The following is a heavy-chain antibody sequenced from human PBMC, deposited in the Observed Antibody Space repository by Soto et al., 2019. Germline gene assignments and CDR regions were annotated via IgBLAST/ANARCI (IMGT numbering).Heavy chain of an antibody. D-gene: IGHD3-10*01. Sequence: QVQLVPSGAEVKKPGASVKVSCKASGYTFTSYYIFWVRQAPGQGLECMGMINPSGGSTSYAQTFQGRITMTRDTYTSTVYMELSSLRSGDTAVYYCARLACNYGHAGGWFDPWGQGTLVTVSS. J-gene: IGHJ5*02. CDR3: ARLACNYGHAGGWFDP. V-gene: IGHV1-46*01. CDR1: GYTFTSYY. CDR2: INPSGGST.